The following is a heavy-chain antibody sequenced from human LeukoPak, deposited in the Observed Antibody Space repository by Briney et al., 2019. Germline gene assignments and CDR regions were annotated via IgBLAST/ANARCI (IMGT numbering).Heavy chain of an antibody. Sequence: ASVKVSCKASGYTFTSYGISWVRQAPGQGLEWMGRIIPILGIANYAQKFQGRVTITADKSTSTAYMELSSLRSEDTAVYYCASYGVGLGGSYPAPLGYWGQGTLVTVSS. J-gene: IGHJ4*02. D-gene: IGHD1-26*01. CDR2: IIPILGIA. CDR3: ASYGVGLGGSYPAPLGY. CDR1: GYTFTSYG. V-gene: IGHV1-69*04.